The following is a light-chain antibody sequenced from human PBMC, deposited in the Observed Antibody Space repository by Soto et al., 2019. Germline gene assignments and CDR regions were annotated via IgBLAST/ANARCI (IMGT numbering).Light chain of an antibody. CDR2: GAS. J-gene: IGKJ1*01. CDR1: QSVSTSN. V-gene: IGKV3-20*01. Sequence: IVLTQSPGTLSSSPGERATLSCRASQSVSTSNLAWYQQRPGQAPRLLIYGASRRATGIPDRFSGSGSGTDFTLTISRLEPEDLAVYYCKQYDNSVLTFGQGTKVEIK. CDR3: KQYDNSVLT.